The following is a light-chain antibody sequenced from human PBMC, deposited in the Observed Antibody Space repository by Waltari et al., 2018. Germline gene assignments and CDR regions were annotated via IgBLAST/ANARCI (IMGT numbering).Light chain of an antibody. CDR3: QQSYSTPIT. J-gene: IGKJ5*01. Sequence: DIQMTQSPSSLSASVGDRVTITCRASQSISTNLNWYQQKPGKAPNLLIYAASSLQSGVPSRFSGSVSGTDFTVTISSLQPEDFATYYCQQSYSTPITFGQGTRLEIK. V-gene: IGKV1-39*01. CDR2: AAS. CDR1: QSISTN.